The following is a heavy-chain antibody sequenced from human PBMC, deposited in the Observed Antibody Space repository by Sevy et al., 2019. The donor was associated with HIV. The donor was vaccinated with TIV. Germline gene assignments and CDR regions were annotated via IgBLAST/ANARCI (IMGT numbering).Heavy chain of an antibody. J-gene: IGHJ4*02. CDR2: IYYTGST. CDR3: ARAPFFYGSGYYFDY. D-gene: IGHD3-10*01. Sequence: SETLSLTCSVSGGSISSHYWSWIRQPPGKGLEWIGYIYYTGSTYYNPSLKSRVTISVGTSKNQFSLELTSVTAADTAVYFCARAPFFYGSGYYFDYWGQGTLVTVSS. CDR1: GGSISSHY. V-gene: IGHV4-59*11.